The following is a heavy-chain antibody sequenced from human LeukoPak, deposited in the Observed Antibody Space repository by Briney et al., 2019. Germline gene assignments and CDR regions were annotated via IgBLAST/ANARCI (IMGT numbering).Heavy chain of an antibody. CDR1: GFTFSSYA. Sequence: PGGSLRLSCAASGFTFSSYAMSWVRQAPGKGLEWVSAISGSGGSTYYADSVKGRFTISRDNPKNTLYLQMNSLRAEDTAVYYCAKCKSGGYIRYFDYWGQGTLVTVSS. D-gene: IGHD2-15*01. J-gene: IGHJ4*02. CDR2: ISGSGGST. CDR3: AKCKSGGYIRYFDY. V-gene: IGHV3-23*01.